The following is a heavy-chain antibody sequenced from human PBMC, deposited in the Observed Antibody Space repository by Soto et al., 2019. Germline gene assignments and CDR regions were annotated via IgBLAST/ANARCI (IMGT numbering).Heavy chain of an antibody. J-gene: IGHJ4*02. D-gene: IGHD6-13*01. V-gene: IGHV4-38-2*02. CDR2: IYYTWRT. CDR3: ARDRAAVASTFDY. CDR1: GYFMTNGNY. Sequence: SETLSLTCAVSGYFMTNGNYWGWIRQSPWKGLELIWSIYYTWRTYYNPSLKSRVTMSVDTSKNQFSLKLTSVTAADTAVYYCARDRAAVASTFDYGGPGTLVTVSS.